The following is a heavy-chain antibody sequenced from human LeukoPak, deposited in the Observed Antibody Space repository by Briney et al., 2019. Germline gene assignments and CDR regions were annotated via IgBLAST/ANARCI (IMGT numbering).Heavy chain of an antibody. CDR3: GKRPQGAGDHHYREV. Sequence: GGSLRLSCTASGFTFRSVGMTWVRQAPGQGQEWVGAITGSGDYTYYADAVKGRFTISRDNSQNTLFLQMNSLRAEHTAVYYCGKRPQGAGDHHYREVWGKGTTVTVSS. J-gene: IGHJ6*03. D-gene: IGHD2-21*02. CDR1: GFTFRSVG. V-gene: IGHV3-23*01. CDR2: ITGSGDYT.